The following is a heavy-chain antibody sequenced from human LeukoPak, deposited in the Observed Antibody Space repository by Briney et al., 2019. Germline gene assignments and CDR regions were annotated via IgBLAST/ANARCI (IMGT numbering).Heavy chain of an antibody. J-gene: IGHJ3*02. CDR2: ISSSSSYI. CDR1: GFTFSSYG. D-gene: IGHD1-7*01. Sequence: PGGSLRLSCAASGFTFSSYGMSWVRQAPGKGLEWVSSISSSSSYIYYADSVKGRFTISRDNAKNSLHLQMNSLRAEDTAVYYCARALGSGTTNAFDIWGQGTMVTVSS. CDR3: ARALGSGTTNAFDI. V-gene: IGHV3-21*01.